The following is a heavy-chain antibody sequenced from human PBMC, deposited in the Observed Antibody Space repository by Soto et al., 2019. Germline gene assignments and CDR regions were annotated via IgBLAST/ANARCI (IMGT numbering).Heavy chain of an antibody. V-gene: IGHV3-23*01. CDR2: ISGSGGTA. CDR1: GFTFSNYA. CDR3: AKGRGQTWHFDY. D-gene: IGHD3-10*01. Sequence: EVQLLESGGGSVQPGGSLRLSRAASGFTFSNYAMHWVRRPPGKGLEWVCSISGSGGTAYYADSVQGRFSISRDSLVNTLYLQMNSLRAEDTAVYYCAKGRGQTWHFDYWGLGTLVAVSP. J-gene: IGHJ4*02.